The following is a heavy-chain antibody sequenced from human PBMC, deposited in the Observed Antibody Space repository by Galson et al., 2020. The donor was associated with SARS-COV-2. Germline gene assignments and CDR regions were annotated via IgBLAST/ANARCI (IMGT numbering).Heavy chain of an antibody. V-gene: IGHV1-46*01. CDR2: INPSGGST. D-gene: IGHD4-4*01. CDR3: ARDPTVTTHLGDYLYYYYGMDV. CDR1: GYTFTSYY. J-gene: IGHJ6*02. Sequence: ASVKVSCKASGYTFTSYYMHWVRQAPGQGRAWMGIINPSGGSTSNAQKFQGRVTMTRDTSTSTVYMELSSLRSEDTAVYYCARDPTVTTHLGDYLYYYYGMDVWGQGTTVTVSS.